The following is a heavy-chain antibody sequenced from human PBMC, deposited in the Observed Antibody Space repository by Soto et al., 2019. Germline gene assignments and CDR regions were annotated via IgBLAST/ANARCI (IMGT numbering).Heavy chain of an antibody. CDR2: VNYDGTSA. D-gene: IGHD5-18*01. CDR1: GFTLSHYW. CDR3: VRSSSGCFDH. Sequence: EVQLLESGGGLVQPGGTLTLSCAASGFTLSHYWMHWVRQAPGRGLVWVSGVNYDGTSAHYADSVKGRFTISRDNAKNTLYLQMSSLRAEDTAIYYCVRSSSGCFDHWGQGAVVTVSS. J-gene: IGHJ4*02. V-gene: IGHV3-74*01.